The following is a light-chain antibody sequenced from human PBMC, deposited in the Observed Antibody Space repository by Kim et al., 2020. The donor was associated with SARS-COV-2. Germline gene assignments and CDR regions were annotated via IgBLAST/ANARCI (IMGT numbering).Light chain of an antibody. CDR3: QQLKSFPLT. V-gene: IGKV1-9*01. J-gene: IGKJ4*01. CDR2: EAS. CDR1: QGISSY. Sequence: DIQLTQSRSFLSASVGDRVTITCRASQGISSYLAWYQQEPGKAPKLLIYEASTLHSGVPSRFSGSGSGTEFTLTISSLQPEDFATYHCQQLKSFPLTFGGGTKVDIK.